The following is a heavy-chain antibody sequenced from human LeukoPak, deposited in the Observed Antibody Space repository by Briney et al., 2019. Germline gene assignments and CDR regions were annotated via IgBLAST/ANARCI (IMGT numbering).Heavy chain of an antibody. J-gene: IGHJ4*02. CDR3: ATSLVVATTPYYFDY. V-gene: IGHV3-74*01. CDR2: INTDGTSR. Sequence: GGSLRLSCAASAFPFSSSWMHWVRQVPGKGLVWVSRINTDGTSRTYADSVKGRFTISRDNAKNTLYLQMNSLRAEDTAVYYCATSLVVATTPYYFDYWGQGTLVTVSS. D-gene: IGHD2-15*01. CDR1: AFPFSSSW.